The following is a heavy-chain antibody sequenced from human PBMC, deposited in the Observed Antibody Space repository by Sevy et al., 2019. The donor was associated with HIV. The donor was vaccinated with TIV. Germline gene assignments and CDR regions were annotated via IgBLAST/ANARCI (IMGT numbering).Heavy chain of an antibody. CDR1: GFTFSGHY. CDR3: ADVGNSPAGY. J-gene: IGHJ4*02. V-gene: IGHV3-72*01. Sequence: QLGGSLRLSCAASGFTFSGHYIDWVRQAPGKGLEWVGQIKSKYQGSSTNYGASVTGRFTISRDDSNNLVFLQMNSLKNEDTAFYYCADVGNSPAGYWGQGTLVTVSS. CDR2: IKSKYQGSST. D-gene: IGHD1-1*01.